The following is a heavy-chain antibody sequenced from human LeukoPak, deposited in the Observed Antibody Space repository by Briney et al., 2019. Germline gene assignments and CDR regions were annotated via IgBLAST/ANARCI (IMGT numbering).Heavy chain of an antibody. D-gene: IGHD6-19*01. V-gene: IGHV1-46*01. CDR3: ARDRRAVAGTFDY. Sequence: GASVKVSCKASGYTFTSYYMHWVRHAPGQGLEWMGIINPSGGSTSYAQKFQGRVTMTRDTSTSTVYMELSSLRSEDTAAYYCARDRRAVAGTFDYWGQGTLVTVSS. CDR2: INPSGGST. CDR1: GYTFTSYY. J-gene: IGHJ4*02.